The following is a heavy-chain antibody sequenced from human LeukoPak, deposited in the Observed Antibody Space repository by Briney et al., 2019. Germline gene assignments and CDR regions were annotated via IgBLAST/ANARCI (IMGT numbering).Heavy chain of an antibody. CDR2: ISSTGSYT. CDR1: GFTFSDFY. D-gene: IGHD5-18*01. J-gene: IGHJ4*02. Sequence: GGSLRPSCAASGFTFSDFYMSWIRQAPGKGLEWVSYISSTGSYTDYADSVKGRFTISRDNAKNSLYLQMNSLRAEDTAVYYCARDRLQYSYGYDYWGQGALVTVSS. V-gene: IGHV3-11*05. CDR3: ARDRLQYSYGYDY.